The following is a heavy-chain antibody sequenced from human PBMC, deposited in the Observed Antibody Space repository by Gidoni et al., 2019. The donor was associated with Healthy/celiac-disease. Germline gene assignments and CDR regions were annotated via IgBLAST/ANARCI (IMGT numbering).Heavy chain of an antibody. D-gene: IGHD2-8*01. V-gene: IGHV1-8*01. J-gene: IGHJ5*02. Sequence: QVQLVQSGAEVKKPGASVKVSCKASGYTFTSYDIDWVRQATGQGLEWMGGMNPNSGNTRYEQKFQGRGTMTRNTSISTAYMELRSRRSEDTAVYYCARVAPIGLMVYEEVGGWFDPWGQGTLVTVSS. CDR3: ARVAPIGLMVYEEVGGWFDP. CDR2: MNPNSGNT. CDR1: GYTFTSYD.